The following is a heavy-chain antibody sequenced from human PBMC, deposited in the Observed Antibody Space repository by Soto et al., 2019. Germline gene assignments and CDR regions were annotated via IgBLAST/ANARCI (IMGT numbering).Heavy chain of an antibody. CDR1: GDTFSSFT. CDR2: IIPVFGTT. CDR3: ARGGGVGVAGSAAVDM. D-gene: IGHD3-3*01. Sequence: QVQLVQSGAEVKKPGSSVKVSCTASGDTFSSFTISWLRQAPGQGLEWMGGIIPVFGTTDYEQRFQGRVTRTRDTATRTGARERSGRTSEDTAGFYWARGGGVGVAGSAAVDMGGQGTLVTVSS. J-gene: IGHJ3*02. V-gene: IGHV1-69*06.